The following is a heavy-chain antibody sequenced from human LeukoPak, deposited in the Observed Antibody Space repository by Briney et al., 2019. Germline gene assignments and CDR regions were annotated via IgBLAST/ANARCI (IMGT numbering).Heavy chain of an antibody. CDR2: ISSSSSYI. V-gene: IGHV3-21*01. CDR1: GFTFSSYR. Sequence: GGSLRLSCAASGFTFSSYRMNWVRQAPGKGLEWVSSISSSSSYIYYADSVKGRFTISRDNAKNSLYLQMNSLRAEDTAVYYCARDYEYSSGWYEGEDYWGQGALVTVSS. D-gene: IGHD6-19*01. CDR3: ARDYEYSSGWYEGEDY. J-gene: IGHJ4*02.